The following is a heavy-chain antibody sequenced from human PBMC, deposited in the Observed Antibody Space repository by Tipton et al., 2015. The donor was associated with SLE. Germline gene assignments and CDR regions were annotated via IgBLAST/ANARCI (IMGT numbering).Heavy chain of an antibody. CDR2: IYYSGST. J-gene: IGHJ2*01. Sequence: TLSLTCTVSGGSISSSNYYWGWIRQPPGKGLEWIGSIYYSGSTYYNPSLKSRVTISVDTSKNQFSLKLSSVTAADTAVYCCARDLLRYFDLWGRGTLVTVSS. CDR1: GGSISSSNYY. CDR3: ARDLLRYFDL. V-gene: IGHV4-39*07.